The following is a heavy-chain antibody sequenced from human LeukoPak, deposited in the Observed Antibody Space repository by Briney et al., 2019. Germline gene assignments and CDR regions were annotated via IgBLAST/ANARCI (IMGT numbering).Heavy chain of an antibody. V-gene: IGHV3-64*04. D-gene: IGHD3-22*01. J-gene: IGHJ4*02. CDR2: ISSNGGST. CDR1: GFTFSSYA. Sequence: PGGSLRFSCSASGFTFSSYAMHWVRQAPGKGLEYVSAISSNGGSTYYADSVKGRFTISRDNSKNTLYLQMNSLRAEDTAVYYCAKEKYNTMIVVVDYWGQGTLVTVSS. CDR3: AKEKYNTMIVVVDY.